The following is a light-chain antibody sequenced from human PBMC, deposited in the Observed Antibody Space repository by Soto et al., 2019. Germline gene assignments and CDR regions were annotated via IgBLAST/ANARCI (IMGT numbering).Light chain of an antibody. V-gene: IGKV3-15*01. CDR1: QYVSTN. Sequence: EIVMTQSPATLSVSPGERATLSCRASQYVSTNLAWYQQKAGQPPRLLLYGASARATGIPARFSGSGSGTEFTLTLSSLQSEDFAVYYCQQYNDWPPRGTFGQGTKVEIK. J-gene: IGKJ1*01. CDR2: GAS. CDR3: QQYNDWPPRGT.